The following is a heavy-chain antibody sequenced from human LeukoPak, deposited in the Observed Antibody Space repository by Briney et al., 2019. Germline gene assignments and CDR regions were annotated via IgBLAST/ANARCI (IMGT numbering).Heavy chain of an antibody. Sequence: GGSLRLSCAASGFSFSIYFMNWVRQAPGKGLEWVANIKEDGSEINYVDSVKGRFTISRDNAKNSLYLQMNSLRVDDTAVYYCARDRGYSTFDYWGQGTLVTVSS. V-gene: IGHV3-7*01. J-gene: IGHJ4*02. CDR3: ARDRGYSTFDY. D-gene: IGHD4-23*01. CDR2: IKEDGSEI. CDR1: GFSFSIYF.